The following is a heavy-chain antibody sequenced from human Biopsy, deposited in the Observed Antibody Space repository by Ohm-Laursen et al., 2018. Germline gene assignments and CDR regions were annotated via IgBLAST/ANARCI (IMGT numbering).Heavy chain of an antibody. J-gene: IGHJ4*02. D-gene: IGHD6-19*01. CDR1: GDSLTSGPEN. CDR3: ARGRRTSGWPYFDN. V-gene: IGHV4-61*01. Sequence: TLSLTWTVSGDSLTSGPENWSWIRQSPGQGLEYIGFIYSGGNTNYSPSLKNRVTTSVDTSKNQFYLKLYSVTAADTAVYYCARGRRTSGWPYFDNWGQGALVIVSP. CDR2: IYSGGNT.